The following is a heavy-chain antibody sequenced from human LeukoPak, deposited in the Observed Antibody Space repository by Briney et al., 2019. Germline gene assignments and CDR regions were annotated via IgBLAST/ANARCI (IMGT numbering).Heavy chain of an antibody. V-gene: IGHV4-61*02. CDR1: GGSISSGSYY. D-gene: IGHD6-6*01. Sequence: SQTLSLTCTVSGGSISSGSYYWSWIRQPAGKGLEWIGRIYTSGSTNYNPSLKSRVTISVDTSKNQFSLKLSSVTAADTAVYYCARRRIAARQYYYYYYCMDVWGKGTTVTVSS. CDR2: IYTSGST. J-gene: IGHJ6*03. CDR3: ARRRIAARQYYYYYYCMDV.